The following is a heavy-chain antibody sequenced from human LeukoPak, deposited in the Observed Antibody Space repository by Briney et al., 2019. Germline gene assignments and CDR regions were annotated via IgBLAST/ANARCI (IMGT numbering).Heavy chain of an antibody. Sequence: GGSLRLSCAASGFSFSSHSMNWVRQAPGKGLEWVSSIGSSSSSIYYAGSVKSRFTISRDNAKNSLYLQMNSLRAEDTAVYYCARETGEAFDIWGQGTMVIVS. V-gene: IGHV3-21*01. CDR3: ARETGEAFDI. D-gene: IGHD7-27*01. CDR1: GFSFSSHS. CDR2: IGSSSSSI. J-gene: IGHJ3*02.